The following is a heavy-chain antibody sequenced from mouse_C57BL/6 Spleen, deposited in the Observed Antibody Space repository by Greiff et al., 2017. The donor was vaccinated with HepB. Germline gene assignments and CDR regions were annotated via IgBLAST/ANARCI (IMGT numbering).Heavy chain of an antibody. CDR3: ARDHYGSSYSAWFAY. J-gene: IGHJ3*01. CDR2: ISDGGSYT. CDR1: GFTFSSYA. V-gene: IGHV5-4*01. Sequence: EVKVVESGGGLVKPGGSLKLSCAASGFTFSSYAMSWVRQTPEKRLEWVATISDGGSYTYYPDNVKGRFTISRDNAKNNLYLQMSHLKSEDTAMYYCARDHYGSSYSAWFAYWGQGTLVTVSA. D-gene: IGHD1-1*01.